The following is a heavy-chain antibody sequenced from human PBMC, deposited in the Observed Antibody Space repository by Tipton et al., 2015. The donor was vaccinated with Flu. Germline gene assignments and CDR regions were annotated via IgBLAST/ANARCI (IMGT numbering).Heavy chain of an antibody. D-gene: IGHD3-10*01. CDR1: GGSISSSSYY. Sequence: TLSLICTVSGGSISSSSYYWGWIRQPPGKGLEWIGSIYYSGSTYYNPSLKGRVTISVDTSNNQFSLKLSSVTVTDTAVYYCSRSTYYYGSGSSDYWGQGTLVTVSS. V-gene: IGHV4-39*01. CDR2: IYYSGST. CDR3: SRSTYYYGSGSSDY. J-gene: IGHJ4*02.